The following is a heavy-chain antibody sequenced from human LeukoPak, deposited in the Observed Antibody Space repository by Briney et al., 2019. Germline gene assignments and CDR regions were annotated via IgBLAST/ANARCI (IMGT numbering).Heavy chain of an antibody. D-gene: IGHD6-13*01. Sequence: ASVKISCKASGYTCTGNYMHWVRQDPGQGLEWMGWINPNSGATTYAQKFQGRVTMTTANSTSTAYLELSRLRSDDNAVNYFARALQQLLYYWGQGTLVTVSS. CDR3: ARALQQLLYY. J-gene: IGHJ4*02. CDR2: INPNSGAT. V-gene: IGHV1-2*02. CDR1: GYTCTGNY.